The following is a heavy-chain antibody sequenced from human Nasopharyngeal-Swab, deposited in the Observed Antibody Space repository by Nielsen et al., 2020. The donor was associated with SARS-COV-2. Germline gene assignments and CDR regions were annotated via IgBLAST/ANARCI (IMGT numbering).Heavy chain of an antibody. J-gene: IGHJ4*02. CDR3: ARDAPAHYGAFY. D-gene: IGHD4-17*01. V-gene: IGHV3-30*03. Sequence: GGSLRLSCAASGFTFSSFGMHWVRQAPGKGLEWVAFIAHDASNEYYGDSVKGRFSISRDSSKNTLYLQMDSLRGEDTAVYYCARDAPAHYGAFYLGRGTLVTVSS. CDR2: IAHDASNE. CDR1: GFTFSSFG.